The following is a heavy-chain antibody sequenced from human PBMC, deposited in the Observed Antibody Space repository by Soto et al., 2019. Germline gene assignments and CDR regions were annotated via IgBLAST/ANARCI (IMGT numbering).Heavy chain of an antibody. CDR1: GGSISSGDYY. CDR2: IYYSGST. D-gene: IGHD5-12*01. J-gene: IGHJ3*02. CDR3: ARGRDGYNFDAFDI. V-gene: IGHV4-30-4*01. Sequence: SLTCTVSGGSISSGDYYWSWIRQPPGKGLEWIGYIYYSGSTYYNPSLKSRVTISVDTSKNQFSLKLSSVTAADTAVYYCARGRDGYNFDAFDIWGQGTMVTVSS.